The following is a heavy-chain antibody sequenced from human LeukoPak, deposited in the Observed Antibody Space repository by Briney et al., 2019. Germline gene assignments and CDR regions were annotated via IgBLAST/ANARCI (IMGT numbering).Heavy chain of an antibody. D-gene: IGHD1-26*01. CDR1: GFSFSTYS. CDR2: ISGSSNTI. J-gene: IGHJ4*02. V-gene: IGHV3-48*01. CDR3: ARKGPGRAADY. Sequence: GGSLRLSCAASGFSFSTYSMNWVRQAPGEGLEWVSYISGSSNTIHYADSVKGRVTISRNNAENSPYLQMNSLRVEDTAVYYCARKGPGRAADYWGQGTLVTVSS.